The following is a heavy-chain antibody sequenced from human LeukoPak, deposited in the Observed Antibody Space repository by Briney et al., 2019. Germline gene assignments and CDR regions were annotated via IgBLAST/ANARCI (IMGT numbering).Heavy chain of an antibody. Sequence: SETLSLTCAVCGGSFSGDYWNWLRQPPGKELEWIGEINHSGSTNSNPSLMSRVTIAVARSKNQFSLKLSSVTAADTAVYYCARRPRYSSGWYYFDSWGQGTLVTVSS. CDR2: INHSGST. CDR1: GGSFSGDY. CDR3: ARRPRYSSGWYYFDS. J-gene: IGHJ4*02. V-gene: IGHV4-34*01. D-gene: IGHD6-19*01.